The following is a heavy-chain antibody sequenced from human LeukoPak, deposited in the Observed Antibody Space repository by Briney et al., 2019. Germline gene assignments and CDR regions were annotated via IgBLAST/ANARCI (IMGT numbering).Heavy chain of an antibody. V-gene: IGHV4-30-2*01. CDR3: ARAGYCGGDCGLDY. Sequence: LSLTCAVSGGSISSGGYSWSWIRQPPGKGLEWIGYIYHSGSTYYNPSLKSRVTISVDRSKNQFSLKLSSVTAADTAVYYCARAGYCGGDCGLDYWGQGTLVTVSS. J-gene: IGHJ4*02. CDR2: IYHSGST. D-gene: IGHD2-21*02. CDR1: GGSISSGGYS.